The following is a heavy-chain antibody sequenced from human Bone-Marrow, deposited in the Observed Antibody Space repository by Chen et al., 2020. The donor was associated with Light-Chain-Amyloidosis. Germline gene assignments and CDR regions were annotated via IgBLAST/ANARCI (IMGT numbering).Heavy chain of an antibody. J-gene: IGHJ3*02. CDR2: VSGSGGSR. V-gene: IGHV3-23*04. CDR3: AKDISYDDILPDYPADAFDI. Sequence: EVQLVESGGGLVQPGGSLRLSCAASGFSFSSYAMSWVRQAAGKGLGWVSGVSGSGGSRYYADSVKGRLTISRDNSKNTLYLQMNSLRAEDTAVYYCAKDISYDDILPDYPADAFDIWGQGTMVTVSS. CDR1: GFSFSSYA. D-gene: IGHD3-9*01.